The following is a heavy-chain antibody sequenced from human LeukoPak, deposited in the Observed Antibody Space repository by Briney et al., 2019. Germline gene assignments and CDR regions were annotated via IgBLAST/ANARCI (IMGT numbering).Heavy chain of an antibody. Sequence: SETLSLTCTVSGGSISSYYWSWIRQPPGKGLEWIGEINHSGSTNYNPSLKSRVTISVDTSKNQFSLKLSSVTAADTAVYYCARGLTSGNNSGYSYYFDYWGQGTLVTVSS. CDR3: ARGLTSGNNSGYSYYFDY. CDR2: INHSGST. D-gene: IGHD3-22*01. V-gene: IGHV4-34*01. J-gene: IGHJ4*02. CDR1: GGSISSYY.